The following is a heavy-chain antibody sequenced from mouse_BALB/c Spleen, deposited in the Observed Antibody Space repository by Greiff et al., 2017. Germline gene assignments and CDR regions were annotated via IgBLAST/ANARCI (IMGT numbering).Heavy chain of an antibody. V-gene: IGHV5-12-2*01. CDR3: ARNYGSSHYYAMDY. J-gene: IGHJ4*01. CDR2: ISNGGGST. CDR1: GFTFSSYT. D-gene: IGHD1-1*01. Sequence: DVQLVESGGGLVQPGGSLKLSCAASGFTFSSYTMSWVRQTPEKRLEWVAYISNGGGSTYYPDTVKGRFTISRDNAKNTLYLQMSSLKSEDTAMYYCARNYGSSHYYAMDYWGQGTSVTVSS.